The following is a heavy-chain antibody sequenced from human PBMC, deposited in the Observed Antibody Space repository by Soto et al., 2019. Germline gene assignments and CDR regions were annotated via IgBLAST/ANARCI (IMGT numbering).Heavy chain of an antibody. V-gene: IGHV3-48*02. D-gene: IGHD5-18*01. J-gene: IGHJ4*02. Sequence: GGSLRLSCAASGFTFSSYSMNWVRQAPGKGLEWVSYISSSSSTIYYADSVKGRFTISRDNAKNSLYLQMNSLRDEDTAVYYCARDSGYGYSYGHYYFDYWGQGTLVTVSS. CDR1: GFTFSSYS. CDR3: ARDSGYGYSYGHYYFDY. CDR2: ISSSSSTI.